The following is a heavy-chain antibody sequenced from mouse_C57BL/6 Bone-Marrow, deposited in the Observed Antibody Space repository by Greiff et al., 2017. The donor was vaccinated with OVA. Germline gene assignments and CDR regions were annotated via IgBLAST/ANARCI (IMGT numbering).Heavy chain of an antibody. CDR1: GYTFTSYN. V-gene: IGHV1-12*01. Sequence: QVQLKQSGAELVRPGASVKMSCKASGYTFTSYNMHWVKQTPRQGLEWIGAIYPGNGDTSYNQKFKGKATLTVDKSSSTAYMQLSSLTSEDSAVYFCAGWALYGSSYVWYFDVWGTGATVTVSS. D-gene: IGHD1-1*01. CDR2: IYPGNGDT. CDR3: AGWALYGSSYVWYFDV. J-gene: IGHJ1*03.